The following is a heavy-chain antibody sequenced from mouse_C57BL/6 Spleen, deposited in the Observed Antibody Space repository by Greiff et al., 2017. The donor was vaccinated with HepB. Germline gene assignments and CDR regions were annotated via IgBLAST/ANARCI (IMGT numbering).Heavy chain of an antibody. D-gene: IGHD2-4*01. J-gene: IGHJ1*03. V-gene: IGHV1-82*01. CDR2: IYPGDGDT. Sequence: VQLQQSGPELVKPGASVKISCKASGYAFSSSWMNWVKQRPGKGLEWIGRIYPGDGDTNYNGKFKGKATLTADKSSSTAYMQLSSLTSEDSAVYFCARKITRGFDVWGTGTTVTVSS. CDR3: ARKITRGFDV. CDR1: GYAFSSSW.